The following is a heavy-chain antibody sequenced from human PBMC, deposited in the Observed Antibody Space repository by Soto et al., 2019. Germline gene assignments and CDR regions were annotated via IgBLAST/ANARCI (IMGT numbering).Heavy chain of an antibody. J-gene: IGHJ4*02. Sequence: QVQLVQSGAEVKNPGASVKLSCKASGYIFTNYYIHWVRQAPGQGLEWMAIINPSGGSTNYAQKFQGRVTLARDTFTNTVYMEQSSLRSEDTAIYYCARDLTSGDYWGQGTLVTVSS. V-gene: IGHV1-46*01. CDR1: GYIFTNYY. CDR2: INPSGGST. CDR3: ARDLTSGDY. D-gene: IGHD7-27*01.